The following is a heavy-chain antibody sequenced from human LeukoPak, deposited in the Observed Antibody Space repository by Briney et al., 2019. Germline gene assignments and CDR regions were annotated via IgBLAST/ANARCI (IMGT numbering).Heavy chain of an antibody. CDR2: ISKNSGTI. CDR3: ARDTGYYDSSGYADY. J-gene: IGHJ4*02. Sequence: GGSLRLSCAASGFTFSSYSMDWLRQAPGKGQEWVSYISKNSGTIYYSDSVKGRFTISRDNAKNSLYLQMNSLRAEDTAVYYCARDTGYYDSSGYADYWGQGTLVTVSS. CDR1: GFTFSSYS. D-gene: IGHD3-22*01. V-gene: IGHV3-48*01.